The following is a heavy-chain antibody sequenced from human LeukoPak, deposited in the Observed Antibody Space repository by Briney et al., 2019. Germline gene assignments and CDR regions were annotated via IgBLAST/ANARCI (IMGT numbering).Heavy chain of an antibody. Sequence: SETLSLTCTVSGGSISSYYWSWIRQPPGKGLEWIAYVYYTGSTNYNPSLKSRVTVSIDTSKNQFSLKLTSVTAADTAVYYCASQRGSSGWYDYWGQGTLVTVSS. J-gene: IGHJ4*02. V-gene: IGHV4-59*08. CDR2: VYYTGST. CDR3: ASQRGSSGWYDY. CDR1: GGSISSYY. D-gene: IGHD6-19*01.